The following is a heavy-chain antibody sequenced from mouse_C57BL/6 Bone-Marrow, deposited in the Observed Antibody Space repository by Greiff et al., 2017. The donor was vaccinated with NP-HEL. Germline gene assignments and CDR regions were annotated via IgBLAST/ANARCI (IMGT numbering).Heavy chain of an antibody. CDR3: AREECRGYFDY. CDR2: IFPGSGST. Sequence: QVQLQQSGPELVKPGASVKISCKASGYTFTDYYINWVKQRPGQGLEWIGWIFPGSGSTYYNETFKGKATLTVDKSSSTAYMLLSSLTSDDSAVYFYAREECRGYFDYWGQGTTLTVSA. CDR1: GYTFTDYY. D-gene: IGHD3-1*01. V-gene: IGHV1-75*01. J-gene: IGHJ2*01.